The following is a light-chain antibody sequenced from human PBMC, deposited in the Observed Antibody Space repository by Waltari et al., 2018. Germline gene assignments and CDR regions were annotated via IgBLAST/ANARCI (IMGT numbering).Light chain of an antibody. CDR1: SSDVGGFNY. Sequence: QSALNQPVSVSGSPGQSITISCTGTSSDVGGFNYVSWYQHHPGKAPKLMIYDVTKRPSGVSNRFSGSGSGNTASLTISGLQSEDEAYYYCSSYIRISASWVFGGGTKLTVL. CDR3: SSYIRISASWV. V-gene: IGLV2-14*03. CDR2: DVT. J-gene: IGLJ3*02.